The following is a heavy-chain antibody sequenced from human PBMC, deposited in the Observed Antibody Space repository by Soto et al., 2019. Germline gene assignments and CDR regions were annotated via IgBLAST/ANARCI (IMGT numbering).Heavy chain of an antibody. CDR3: ATLGGTAMVKIDY. D-gene: IGHD5-18*01. Sequence: QVQLVQSGAEGKKPGSSVKTSCKASGGTFSTYAISWVRQAPGQGHEWIGGMVPIFGTANYAQNFQSRVTITADKSTSTAYMELRSLRSEDTAVYYCATLGGTAMVKIDYWGQGTLVTASS. CDR1: GGTFSTYA. J-gene: IGHJ4*02. CDR2: MVPIFGTA. V-gene: IGHV1-69*06.